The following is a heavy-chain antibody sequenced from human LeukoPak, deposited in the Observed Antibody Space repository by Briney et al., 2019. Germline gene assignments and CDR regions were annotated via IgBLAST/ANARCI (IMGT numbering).Heavy chain of an antibody. CDR2: INSNSGAT. CDR1: GYTFTDYY. CDR3: ARDANWFDP. Sequence: GASVKVSCKASGYTFTDYYMHWVRQAPGQGPEWMGWINSNSGATNYAQKFQGRVTMTRDTSISTVYMELSSLRSDDTAVYYCARDANWFDPWGQGTLVTVSS. J-gene: IGHJ5*02. V-gene: IGHV1-2*02.